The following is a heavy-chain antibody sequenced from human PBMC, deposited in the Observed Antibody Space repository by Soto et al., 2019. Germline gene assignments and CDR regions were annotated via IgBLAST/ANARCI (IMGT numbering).Heavy chain of an antibody. J-gene: IGHJ2*01. CDR1: GGSISSGGYY. V-gene: IGHV4-31*03. CDR2: IYYSGST. D-gene: IGHD2-15*01. Sequence: SETLSLTCTVSGGSISSGGYYWSWIRQHPGKGLEWIGYIYYSGSTYYNPSLKSRVTISVDTSKNQFSLKLSSVTAADTAVYYCARAGPPRSILGYCSGGSCYSPWYFDLWGRGTLVT. CDR3: ARAGPPRSILGYCSGGSCYSPWYFDL.